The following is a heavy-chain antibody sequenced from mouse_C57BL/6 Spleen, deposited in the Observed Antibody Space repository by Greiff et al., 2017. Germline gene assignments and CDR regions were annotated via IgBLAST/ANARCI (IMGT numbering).Heavy chain of an antibody. CDR3: ARRELNCPPAMDY. V-gene: IGHV1-7*01. CDR2: INPSSGYP. Sequence: VTLQESGAELATPGASVKLSCKASGYTFTSYWMHWVKQRPGPGLAWIGYINPSSGYPKYNQKFKDQATLTADKSSSTAYMQLSSLTSEDSAVYYCARRELNCPPAMDYWGQGTSVTVSS. J-gene: IGHJ4*01. D-gene: IGHD4-1*01. CDR1: GYTFTSYW.